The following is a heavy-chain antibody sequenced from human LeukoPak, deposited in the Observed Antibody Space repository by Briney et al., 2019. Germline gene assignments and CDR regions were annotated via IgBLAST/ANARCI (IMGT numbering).Heavy chain of an antibody. Sequence: GGSLRLSCAASGFTFSSYGMHWVRQAPGKGLEWVAVISYDGSNKYYADSVKGRFTISRDNSKNTLYLQMNSLRAEDTAVYYCAKDLGRYSSSPDYWGQGTLVTVSS. CDR1: GFTFSSYG. V-gene: IGHV3-30*18. CDR2: ISYDGSNK. CDR3: AKDLGRYSSSPDY. D-gene: IGHD6-13*01. J-gene: IGHJ4*02.